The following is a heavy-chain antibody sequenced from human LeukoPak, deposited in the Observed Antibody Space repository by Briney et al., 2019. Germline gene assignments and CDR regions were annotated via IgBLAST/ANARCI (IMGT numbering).Heavy chain of an antibody. J-gene: IGHJ4*02. CDR2: ISGSGAGT. CDR3: AKADDDSPGYTNYFDY. Sequence: GGSLRLSCAASGFTFSIYAMGWVRQAPGKGLEWVSSISGSGAGTYYADSVKGRCTISRDNSKNTLYLQMNSLRAEDTAVYYCAKADDDSPGYTNYFDYWGQGTLVTVSS. D-gene: IGHD3-22*01. V-gene: IGHV3-23*01. CDR1: GFTFSIYA.